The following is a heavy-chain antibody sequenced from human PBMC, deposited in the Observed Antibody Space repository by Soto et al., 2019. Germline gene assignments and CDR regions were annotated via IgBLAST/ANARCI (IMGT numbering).Heavy chain of an antibody. CDR1: GFTFSTYA. D-gene: IGHD6-19*01. Sequence: GGSLRLSCAASGFTFSTYAMNWVRQAPGKGLEWVSGISGSGDSTYYADSVKGWFTVSRDNSKNTLYLQMNSLRAEDTAVFYCAKERSSGWSFDYWGQGTLVTVSS. CDR3: AKERSSGWSFDY. J-gene: IGHJ4*02. V-gene: IGHV3-23*01. CDR2: ISGSGDST.